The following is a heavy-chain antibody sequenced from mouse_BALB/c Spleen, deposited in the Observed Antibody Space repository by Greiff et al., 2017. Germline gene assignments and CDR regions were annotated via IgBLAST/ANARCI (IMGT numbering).Heavy chain of an antibody. CDR2: IRNKANGYTT. V-gene: IGHV7-3*02. CDR3: ARAYYYGSSYRYYAMDY. J-gene: IGHJ4*01. CDR1: GFTFTDYY. Sequence: EVQGVESGGGLVQPGGSLRLSCATSGFTFTDYYMSWVRQPPGKALEWLGFIRNKANGYTTEYSASVKGRFTISRDNSQSILYLQMNTLRAEDSATYYCARAYYYGSSYRYYAMDYWGQGTSVTVSS. D-gene: IGHD1-1*01.